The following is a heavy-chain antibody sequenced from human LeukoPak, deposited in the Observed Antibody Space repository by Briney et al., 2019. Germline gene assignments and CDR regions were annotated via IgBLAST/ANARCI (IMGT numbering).Heavy chain of an antibody. V-gene: IGHV4-4*09. D-gene: IGHD3-16*02. CDR3: ARSGVWENYRTVSLTTAFDY. CDR2: IYTDGST. CDR1: GGTISSNS. Sequence: PSETLSLTCTVSGGTISSNSWSWIRQPPGKGLEWIGYIYTDGSTDYNPSLKSRVTMSLDTSNNHFSLKLPSVTAADTALYYCARSGVWENYRTVSLTTAFDYWGQGTLVSVSS. J-gene: IGHJ4*02.